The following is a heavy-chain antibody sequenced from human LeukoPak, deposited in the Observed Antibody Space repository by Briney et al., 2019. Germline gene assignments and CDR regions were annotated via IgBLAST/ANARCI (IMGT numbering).Heavy chain of an antibody. CDR1: GSTFSYYE. Sequence: GGSLRLSCAVSGSTFSYYEINWVRQAPGKGLEWISYISSSGSTIYYADSVRGRFAISRDNAKNSLFLQMNGLRAEDTAVYFCASRPYGFLGPFDYWGLGTLVTVSS. J-gene: IGHJ4*02. CDR3: ASRPYGFLGPFDY. V-gene: IGHV3-48*03. CDR2: ISSSGSTI. D-gene: IGHD3/OR15-3a*01.